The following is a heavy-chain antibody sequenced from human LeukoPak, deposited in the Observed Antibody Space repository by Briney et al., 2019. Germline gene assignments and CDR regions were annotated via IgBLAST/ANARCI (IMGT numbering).Heavy chain of an antibody. CDR2: VSTYNGNT. V-gene: IGHV1-18*04. Sequence: ASVKVSCKASGYTFTSHGISWVRQAPGQGLEWMGWVSTYNGNTNNVPKYQGRVTMTTDTSTSTAYMELRSLRSDDTAVYYCARDVDTATDQINDYWGQGTLVTVSS. D-gene: IGHD5-18*01. CDR1: GYTFTSHG. CDR3: ARDVDTATDQINDY. J-gene: IGHJ4*02.